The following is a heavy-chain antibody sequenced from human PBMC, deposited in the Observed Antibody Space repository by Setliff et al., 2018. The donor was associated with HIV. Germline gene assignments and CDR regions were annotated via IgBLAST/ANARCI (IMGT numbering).Heavy chain of an antibody. Sequence: PSETLSLTCSVSDGSIISDNYFWAWIRQSPGKGLEWIGNFYTDYSDSTNYNPSLKSRVTMSADTSKNQISLKLSSVTAADTAIYYCARARVYCPDDDCYSGYFQDWGQGTLVTVSS. J-gene: IGHJ1*01. CDR3: ARARVYCPDDDCYSGYFQD. D-gene: IGHD2-21*02. V-gene: IGHV4-61*05. CDR2: FYTDYSDST. CDR1: DGSIISDNYF.